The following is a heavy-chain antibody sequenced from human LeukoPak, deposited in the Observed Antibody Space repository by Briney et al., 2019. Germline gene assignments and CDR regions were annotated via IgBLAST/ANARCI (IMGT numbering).Heavy chain of an antibody. CDR3: AKRAAGAFVWSNMDV. V-gene: IGHV3-23*01. Sequence: AGGSLRLSCAASGFTFSSYAMSWVRQAPGKGLEWVSAISGSGGSTYYADSVKGRFTISRDNSKNTLYLQMNSLRAEDTAVYYCAKRAAGAFVWSNMDVWGKGTTVTISS. J-gene: IGHJ6*03. CDR2: ISGSGGST. D-gene: IGHD3-9*01. CDR1: GFTFSSYA.